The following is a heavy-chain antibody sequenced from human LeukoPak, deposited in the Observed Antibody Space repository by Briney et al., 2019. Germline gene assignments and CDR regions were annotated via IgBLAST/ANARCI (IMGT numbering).Heavy chain of an antibody. CDR1: GSTFSSYG. V-gene: IGHV3-30*18. D-gene: IGHD5-18*01. J-gene: IGHJ4*02. Sequence: GGSLRLSCAASGSTFSSYGMHWVRQAPGKGLEWVAVISYDGSNKYYADSVKGRFTISRDNSKNTLYLQMNSLRAEDTAVYYCAKGPWAWIQLWLPDYWGQGTLVTVSS. CDR2: ISYDGSNK. CDR3: AKGPWAWIQLWLPDY.